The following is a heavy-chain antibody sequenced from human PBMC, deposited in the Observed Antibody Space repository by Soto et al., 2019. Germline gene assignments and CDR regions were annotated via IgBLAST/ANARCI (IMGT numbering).Heavy chain of an antibody. Sequence: SETLSLTCTVSGGSLSSYWWSRIRQPPGKGLEWIGYIYYTGSTNYNPSLKSRVTISLDASKNQFSLNLNSATAADTAVYYCARGPGASGTYHYFFDYWGPGTLVTVSS. J-gene: IGHJ4*02. CDR1: GGSLSSYW. CDR2: IYYTGST. D-gene: IGHD3-10*01. CDR3: ARGPGASGTYHYFFDY. V-gene: IGHV4-59*01.